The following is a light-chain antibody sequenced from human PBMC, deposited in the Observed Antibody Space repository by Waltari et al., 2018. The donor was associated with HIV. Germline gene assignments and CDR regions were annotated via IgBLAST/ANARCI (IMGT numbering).Light chain of an antibody. CDR1: SSDVGGYPS. CDR3: SSYTSSSRWV. Sequence: QSALTQPASVSGSPGPSITISCPGTSSDVGGYPSVSWYQQHPGKAPKLMIYEVSNRPSGVSNRFSGSKSGNTASLTISGLQAEDEADYYCSSYTSSSRWVFGGGTKLTVL. J-gene: IGLJ3*02. V-gene: IGLV2-14*01. CDR2: EVS.